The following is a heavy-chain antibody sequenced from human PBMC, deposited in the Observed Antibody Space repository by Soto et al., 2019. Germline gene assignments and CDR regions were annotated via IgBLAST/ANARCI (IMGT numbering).Heavy chain of an antibody. D-gene: IGHD4-4*01. J-gene: IGHJ5*02. CDR3: ARCRVTDNTVTDYNWFDT. Sequence: SETLSLTCIVSGGSMSTYYWNWIRQPPGGGLEWIGYVYQSGSTNYNPSLKSRVTLSVDTSTNQFFLNLNSVTAADTAVYYCARCRVTDNTVTDYNWFDTWGQGTLVTVSS. CDR2: VYQSGST. CDR1: GGSMSTYY. V-gene: IGHV4-59*08.